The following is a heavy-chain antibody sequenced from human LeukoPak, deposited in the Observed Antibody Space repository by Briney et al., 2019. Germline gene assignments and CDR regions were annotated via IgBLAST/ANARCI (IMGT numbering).Heavy chain of an antibody. CDR3: ARAPYYYDSSGRYYFDY. V-gene: IGHV1-18*01. Sequence: ASVKVSCKASGYTFTNYGISWVRQAPGQGLEWMGWISAYNGNTNYAQNLQGRVTTTTDTSTSTAYMELRSLRSDDTAVYYCARAPYYYDSSGRYYFDYWGQGTLVTVSS. CDR2: ISAYNGNT. J-gene: IGHJ4*02. CDR1: GYTFTNYG. D-gene: IGHD3-22*01.